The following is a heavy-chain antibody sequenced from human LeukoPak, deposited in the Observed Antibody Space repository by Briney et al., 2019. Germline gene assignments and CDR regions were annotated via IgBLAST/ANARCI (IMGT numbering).Heavy chain of an antibody. J-gene: IGHJ6*03. CDR3: AKADENYYYYYYLDV. Sequence: GGSLRLSCAASGFTVSSNYMSWVRQAPGKGLEWVSVIYSGGSTYYADSVKGRFTISRDNSKNTLYLQMNSLRSGDTAVYYCAKADENYYYYYYLDVWGKGTTVTVSS. V-gene: IGHV3-53*05. CDR2: IYSGGST. CDR1: GFTVSSNY.